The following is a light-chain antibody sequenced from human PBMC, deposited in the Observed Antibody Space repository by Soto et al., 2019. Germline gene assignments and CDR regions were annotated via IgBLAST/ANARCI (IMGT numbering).Light chain of an antibody. J-gene: IGKJ1*01. Sequence: DVVMTQSPLSLSVTLGQSASISCRSSQSLLYSDGDTYLNWYHQRPGQSPRRLIHKVSKRDSGGPDRISGSGAGSEFTLEISRVEAEDVGVYYCLQATNWPWTFGQGTKVDI. V-gene: IGKV2-30*01. CDR3: LQATNWPWT. CDR2: KVS. CDR1: QSLLYSDGDTY.